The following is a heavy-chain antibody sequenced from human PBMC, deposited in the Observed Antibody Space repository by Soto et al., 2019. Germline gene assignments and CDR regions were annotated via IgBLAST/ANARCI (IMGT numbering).Heavy chain of an antibody. J-gene: IGHJ4*02. D-gene: IGHD3-9*01. Sequence: QVQLVESGGGVVQPGRSLRLSCAASGFTFSSYAMHWVRQAPGKGLEGVAVISYDGSNKYYADSVKGRFTISRDNSKNTLYLQMNSLRAEDTAVYYCARDRGLRYFAWFDYWGQGTLVTVSS. CDR3: ARDRGLRYFAWFDY. CDR2: ISYDGSNK. V-gene: IGHV3-30-3*01. CDR1: GFTFSSYA.